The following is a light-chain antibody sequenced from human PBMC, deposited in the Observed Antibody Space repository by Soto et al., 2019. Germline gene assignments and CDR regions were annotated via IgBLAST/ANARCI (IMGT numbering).Light chain of an antibody. V-gene: IGKV1-5*01. Sequence: DIQMTHSPSTLSASVGDTVTVTFRASQSVSGRLAWYQQKPGEAPKLLIYDASALPRGVPSRFSGSGSGTKFTLTIASLQPDDFATYYCQQYETFSGTFGPGTRLEIK. J-gene: IGKJ5*01. CDR3: QQYETFSGT. CDR1: QSVSGR. CDR2: DAS.